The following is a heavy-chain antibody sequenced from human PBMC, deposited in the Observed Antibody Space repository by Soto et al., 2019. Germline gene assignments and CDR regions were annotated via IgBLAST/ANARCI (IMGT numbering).Heavy chain of an antibody. J-gene: IGHJ6*04. V-gene: IGHV3-21*01. CDR1: GFIFSTYT. CDR3: TRGPHSILGQIDV. D-gene: IGHD2-21*01. CDR2: ISNSGSYI. Sequence: GGSLRLSCAASGFIFSTYTTKWVRQAPGKGLEWVSSISNSGSYIYYADSVKGRFTISRDNAKNSLYLQMNSLRTEDTAIYYCTRGPHSILGQIDVWGKGTTVPVSS.